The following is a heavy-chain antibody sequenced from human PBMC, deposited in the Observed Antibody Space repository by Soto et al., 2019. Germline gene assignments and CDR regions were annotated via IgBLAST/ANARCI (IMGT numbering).Heavy chain of an antibody. J-gene: IGHJ3*02. CDR1: GGSISSSNW. V-gene: IGHV4-4*02. CDR2: IYHSGST. CDR3: AITGDLGAFDI. Sequence: SETLSLTCAVSGGSISSSNWWSWVRQPPGKGLEWLGEIYHSGSTNYNPSLKSRVTISVDKSKNQFSLKLGSVTAADTAVYYCAITGDLGAFDIWGQGTMVTVSS. D-gene: IGHD7-27*01.